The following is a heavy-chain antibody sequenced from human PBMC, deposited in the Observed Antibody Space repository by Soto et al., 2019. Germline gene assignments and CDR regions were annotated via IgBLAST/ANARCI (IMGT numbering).Heavy chain of an antibody. CDR3: IMMANHAFDY. Sequence: QVQLVQSGAEVKKPGSSVKVSCKASGGTFSSYAIIWVRQATGQGLEWMGGIIPIFGTANYAQKFQGRVTITADEATSTAYMELSSLRSEDTAVYYCIMMANHAFDYWGQGTLVTVSS. CDR1: GGTFSSYA. J-gene: IGHJ4*02. V-gene: IGHV1-69*01. D-gene: IGHD3-16*01. CDR2: IIPIFGTA.